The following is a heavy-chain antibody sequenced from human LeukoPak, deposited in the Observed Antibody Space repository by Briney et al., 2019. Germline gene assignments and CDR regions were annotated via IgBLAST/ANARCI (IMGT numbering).Heavy chain of an antibody. CDR2: ISAYNGNT. J-gene: IGHJ4*02. CDR3: ARLLWFGELFYWYYFDY. Sequence: ASVKVSCKASGYTFTSYGISWVRQAPGQGLEWMGWISAYNGNTNYAQKLQGRATMTTDTSTSTAYMELRSLRSDDTAVYYCARLLWFGELFYWYYFDYWGQGTLVTVSS. D-gene: IGHD3-10*01. CDR1: GYTFTSYG. V-gene: IGHV1-18*01.